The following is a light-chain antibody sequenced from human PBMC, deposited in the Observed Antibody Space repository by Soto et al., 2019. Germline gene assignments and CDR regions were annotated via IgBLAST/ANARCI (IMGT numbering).Light chain of an antibody. CDR3: QQYGSSPRT. J-gene: IGKJ1*01. Sequence: EIVLTQSPGTLSLSPGERATLSCRASQSVSSSYLAWYQQKPGQAPRLLIYGASSRATGIPDGFSGSGSGTDFTLTISRLEPEECAVYYCQQYGSSPRTFGQGTKVEIK. V-gene: IGKV3-20*01. CDR2: GAS. CDR1: QSVSSSY.